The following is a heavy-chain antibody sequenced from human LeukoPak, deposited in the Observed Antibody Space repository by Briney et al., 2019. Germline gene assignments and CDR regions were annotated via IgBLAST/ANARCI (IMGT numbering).Heavy chain of an antibody. CDR3: ARSGIVGAIDY. D-gene: IGHD1-26*01. J-gene: IGHJ4*02. V-gene: IGHV1-2*02. Sequence: GASVKVSCKASGYTFTGYYMHWVRQAPGQGLEWMGWINPNSGGTNYAQKFQGRVTMTRDTSISTAYMEPSSLRSEDTAVYYCARSGIVGAIDYWGQGTLVTVSS. CDR2: INPNSGGT. CDR1: GYTFTGYY.